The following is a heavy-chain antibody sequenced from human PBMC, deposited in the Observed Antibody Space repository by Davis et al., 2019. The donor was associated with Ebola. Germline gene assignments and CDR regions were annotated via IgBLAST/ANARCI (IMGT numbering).Heavy chain of an antibody. J-gene: IGHJ4*02. D-gene: IGHD2-15*01. Sequence: GGSLRLSCAASGFTFSSYAMHWVRQAPGKGLEWVSSISSSSSYIYYADSVKGRFTISRDNAKNSLYLQMNSLRAEDTAVYYCARALGYCSGGSCSFDYWGQGTLVTVSS. CDR2: ISSSSSYI. CDR1: GFTFSSYA. V-gene: IGHV3-21*01. CDR3: ARALGYCSGGSCSFDY.